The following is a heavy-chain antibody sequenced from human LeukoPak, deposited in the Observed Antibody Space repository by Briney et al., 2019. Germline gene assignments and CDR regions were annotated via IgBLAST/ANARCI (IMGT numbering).Heavy chain of an antibody. J-gene: IGHJ6*03. V-gene: IGHV4-34*01. CDR3: ARQGRGAVRYMDV. CDR2: INHSGST. Sequence: PSETLSLTCAVYGGSFSGYYWSWIRQPPGKGLEWIGEINHSGSTNYNPSLKSRVTISVDTSKSQFSLKLSSVTAADTAVYYCARQGRGAVRYMDVWGKGTTVTVSS. D-gene: IGHD6-19*01. CDR1: GGSFSGYY.